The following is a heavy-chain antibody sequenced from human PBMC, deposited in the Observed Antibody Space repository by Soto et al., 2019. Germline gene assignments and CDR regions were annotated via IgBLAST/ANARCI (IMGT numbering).Heavy chain of an antibody. V-gene: IGHV6-1*01. D-gene: IGHD6-13*01. CDR1: GDSVSSNSAA. CDR3: ASDKAAAGKYYSNYYGMDV. J-gene: IGHJ6*02. Sequence: PSQTLSLTCAISGDSVSSNSAAWNWIRQSPSRGLEWLGRTYYRSKWYNDYAVSVKSRITINPDTSKNQFSLQLNSVTPEDTAVYYCASDKAAAGKYYSNYYGMDVWDQGTTGTVSS. CDR2: TYYRSKWYN.